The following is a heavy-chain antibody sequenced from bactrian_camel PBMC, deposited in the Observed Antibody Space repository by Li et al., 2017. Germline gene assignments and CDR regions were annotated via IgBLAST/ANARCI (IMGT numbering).Heavy chain of an antibody. CDR1: GFTFSRAG. D-gene: IGHD2*01. CDR2: INSDGTNA. CDR3: ARVEYSWSSFPD. Sequence: VQLVESGGGLVQSGGSLRLSCGASGFTFSRAGMSWVRQNPGKGLEWVSGINSDGTNAYYRDSLKGRFTISRDNAKNAVYLQLNSLKTEDMAMYYCARVEYSWSSFPDWGQGTQVTVS. V-gene: IGHV3S40*01. J-gene: IGHJ4*01.